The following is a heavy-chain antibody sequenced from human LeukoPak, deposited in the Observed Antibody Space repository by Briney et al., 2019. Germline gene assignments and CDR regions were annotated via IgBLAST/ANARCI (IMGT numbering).Heavy chain of an antibody. CDR1: GYTFTSYG. CDR3: ARDSSGWYYYYYYMDV. V-gene: IGHV1-18*01. Sequence: ASVTVSCKASGYTFTSYGISWVRQAPGQGLEWMGWISADNGNTNYAQKLQGRVTMTTDTSTSTAYIELRSLRSDDAAVYYCARDSSGWYYYYYYMDVWGKGTTVTISS. CDR2: ISADNGNT. D-gene: IGHD6-19*01. J-gene: IGHJ6*03.